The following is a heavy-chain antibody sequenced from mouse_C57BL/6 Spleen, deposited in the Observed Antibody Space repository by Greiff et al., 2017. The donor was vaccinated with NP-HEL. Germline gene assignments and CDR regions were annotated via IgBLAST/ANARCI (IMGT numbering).Heavy chain of an antibody. CDR3: ARGGYDYDPFAY. CDR2: IYPSDSET. CDR1: GYTFTSYW. Sequence: VQLQQPGAELVRPGSSVKLSCKASGYTFTSYWMDWVKQRPGQGLEWIGNIYPSDSETHYNQKFKDKATLTVDKSSSTAYMQLSSLTSEDSAVYCCARGGYDYDPFAYWGQGTLVTVSA. V-gene: IGHV1-61*01. D-gene: IGHD2-4*01. J-gene: IGHJ3*01.